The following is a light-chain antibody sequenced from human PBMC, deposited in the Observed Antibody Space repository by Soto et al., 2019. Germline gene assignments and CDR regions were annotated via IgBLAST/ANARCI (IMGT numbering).Light chain of an antibody. J-gene: IGLJ2*01. CDR3: SSYASSSIVV. Sequence: QSALTQPASVSGSPGQSITISCTGTSSDVGGYNYVSWYQRHPGKAPKLKIYDVSRRPSGVSDRFSGSKSGNTASLTISGLQAEDEADYYCSSYASSSIVVFGGGTKLTVL. CDR2: DVS. V-gene: IGLV2-14*01. CDR1: SSDVGGYNY.